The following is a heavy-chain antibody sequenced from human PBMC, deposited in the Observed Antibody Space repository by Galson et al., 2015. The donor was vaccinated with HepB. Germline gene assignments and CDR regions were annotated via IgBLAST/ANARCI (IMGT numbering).Heavy chain of an antibody. CDR3: ARGLLGVLWFGEFQH. Sequence: SLRLSCAASGFTFSSYSMNWVRQAPGKGLEWVSYISSSSSTIYYADSVKGRFTISRDNAKNSLYLQMNSLRAEDTAVYYCARGLLGVLWFGEFQHWGQGTLVTVSS. V-gene: IGHV3-48*04. CDR2: ISSSSSTI. J-gene: IGHJ1*01. CDR1: GFTFSSYS. D-gene: IGHD3-10*01.